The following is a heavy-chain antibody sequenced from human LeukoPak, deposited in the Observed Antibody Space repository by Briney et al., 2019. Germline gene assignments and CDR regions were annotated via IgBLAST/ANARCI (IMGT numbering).Heavy chain of an antibody. Sequence: GESLKISCKGSGYSFTSHWIGWVRQMPGKGLEWMGIVNPDDSDTIYSPSFQGQVTISAGKSITTAYLQWSSLKASDTAMYYCARLRWPRGGRSSFDYWGQGALVTVSS. D-gene: IGHD3-10*01. J-gene: IGHJ4*02. CDR2: VNPDDSDT. V-gene: IGHV5-51*01. CDR3: ARLRWPRGGRSSFDY. CDR1: GYSFTSHW.